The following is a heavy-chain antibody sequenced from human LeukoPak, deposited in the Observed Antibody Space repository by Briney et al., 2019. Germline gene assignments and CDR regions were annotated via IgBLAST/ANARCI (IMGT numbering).Heavy chain of an antibody. CDR2: INPNSGGT. CDR1: GYTFTGYY. D-gene: IGHD1-26*01. Sequence: EASVKVSCKASGYTFTGYYMHWVRQAPGQGLEWMGWINPNSGGTNYAQKFQGRVTMTRDTSISTAYMELSRLRSDDTAVYYCARLGATEGNWFDPWGQGTLVTVSS. J-gene: IGHJ5*02. CDR3: ARLGATEGNWFDP. V-gene: IGHV1-2*02.